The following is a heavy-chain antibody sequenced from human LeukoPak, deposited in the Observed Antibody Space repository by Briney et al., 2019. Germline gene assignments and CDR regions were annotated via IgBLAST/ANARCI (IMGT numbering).Heavy chain of an antibody. V-gene: IGHV3-9*01. D-gene: IGHD6-19*01. J-gene: IGHJ1*01. CDR3: ARAYKDRSLAGKKEFFQH. Sequence: PGGSLSLSCAASGFTFDNYAMNWVRQAPGKGLEWISLISWNSGTIGYADSVKGRFTISRDNANNFLYLQMNSLRAEDTALYYCARAYKDRSLAGKKEFFQHWGQGTLVTVSS. CDR2: ISWNSGTI. CDR1: GFTFDNYA.